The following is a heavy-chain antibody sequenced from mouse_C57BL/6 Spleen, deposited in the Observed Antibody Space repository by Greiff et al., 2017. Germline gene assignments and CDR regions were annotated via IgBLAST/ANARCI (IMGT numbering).Heavy chain of an antibody. J-gene: IGHJ3*01. V-gene: IGHV5-17*01. CDR1: GFTFSDYG. D-gene: IGHD1-1*01. CDR3: AGRYGGSQAWFAY. CDR2: ISSGSSTI. Sequence: EVLLVESGGGLVKPGGSLKLSCAASGFTFSDYGMHWVRQAPEKGLEWVAYISSGSSTIYYADTVKGRFTITRDNAKNTLFLQMTSLRSEDTAMYDCAGRYGGSQAWFAYWGQGTLVTVSA.